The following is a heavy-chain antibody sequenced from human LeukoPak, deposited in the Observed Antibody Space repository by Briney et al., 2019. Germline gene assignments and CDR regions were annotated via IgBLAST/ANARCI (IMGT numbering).Heavy chain of an antibody. CDR3: ARSYSSSWYDY. D-gene: IGHD6-13*01. Sequence: SETLSHTCTVSGGSISSGSYYWSWIRQPAGKGLEWIGRIYTSGSTNYNPSLKSRVTISVDTSKNRFSLKLSSVTAADTAVYYCARSYSSSWYDYWGQGTLVTVSS. J-gene: IGHJ4*02. CDR2: IYTSGST. CDR1: GGSISSGSYY. V-gene: IGHV4-61*02.